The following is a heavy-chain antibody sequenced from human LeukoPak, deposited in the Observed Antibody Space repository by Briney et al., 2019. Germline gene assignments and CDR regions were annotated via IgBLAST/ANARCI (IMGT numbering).Heavy chain of an antibody. J-gene: IGHJ4*02. V-gene: IGHV1-69*04. CDR3: ARVVDDSRSDYFDY. CDR2: IIPILGIA. Sequence: SVTVSCKASGGTFSSYAISWVRQAPGQGLEWMGRIIPILGIANYAQKFQGRVTITADKSTSTAYMELSSLRSEDTAVYYCARVVDDSRSDYFDYWGQGTLVTVSS. CDR1: GGTFSSYA. D-gene: IGHD3-22*01.